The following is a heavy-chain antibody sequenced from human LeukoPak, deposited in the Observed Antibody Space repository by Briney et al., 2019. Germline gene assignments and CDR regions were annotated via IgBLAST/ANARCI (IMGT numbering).Heavy chain of an antibody. CDR1: GGTXSSYA. CDR2: IVSIFGTA. D-gene: IGHD3-10*01. CDR3: ARDRGRYGSGSSPFDY. Sequence: ASVKVSCKASGGTXSSYAISGVRQAPGQGLEWMGGIVSIFGTANYAQKFQGRVTITADESTSTAYMELSSLRSEDTAVYYCARDRGRYGSGSSPFDYWGQGTLVTVSS. J-gene: IGHJ4*02. V-gene: IGHV1-69*13.